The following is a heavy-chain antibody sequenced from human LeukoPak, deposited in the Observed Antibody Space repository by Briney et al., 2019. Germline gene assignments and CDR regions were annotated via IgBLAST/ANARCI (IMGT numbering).Heavy chain of an antibody. CDR3: ARARCSGGSCYSTYYYYYMDV. V-gene: IGHV4-34*01. Sequence: SETLSLTCAVYGGSFSGYYWSWIRQPPGKGLEWIGEINHSGSTNYNPSLKSRVTISVDTSKNQFSLKLSSVTAADTAVYYCARARCSGGSCYSTYYYYYMDVWGKGTTVTVS. D-gene: IGHD2-15*01. CDR2: INHSGST. CDR1: GGSFSGYY. J-gene: IGHJ6*03.